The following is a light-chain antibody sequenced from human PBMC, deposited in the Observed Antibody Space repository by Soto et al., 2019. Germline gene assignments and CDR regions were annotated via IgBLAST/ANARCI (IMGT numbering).Light chain of an antibody. CDR1: SSNIGTSS. CDR2: TND. J-gene: IGLJ1*01. V-gene: IGLV1-44*01. CDR3: AVWDDSPNGHV. Sequence: QSVLTQPPSASGTPGRTVTSSCFGSSSNIGTSSVHWYKHLPGTAPKPLIYTNDQRPSGVPDRFSGSKSGTSASLAISGLQSEDESDDYCAVWDDSPNGHVFGAGTKVTDL.